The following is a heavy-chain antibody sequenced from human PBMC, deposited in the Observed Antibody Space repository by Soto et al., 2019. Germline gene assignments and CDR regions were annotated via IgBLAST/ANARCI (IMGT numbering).Heavy chain of an antibody. D-gene: IGHD6-6*01. V-gene: IGHV4-31*03. CDR1: GGSISTDGYY. J-gene: IGHJ6*02. CDR2: IYHSGTT. Sequence: PSETLSLTCSVSGGSISTDGYYWSWIRQLPGKGLEWIGYIYHSGTTYNNPSLKSRLSMSVDTSKNQFSLNLNSVTAADKAVYYCARAAPSMISSYGMDVWGQGTTVTVSS. CDR3: ARAAPSMISSYGMDV.